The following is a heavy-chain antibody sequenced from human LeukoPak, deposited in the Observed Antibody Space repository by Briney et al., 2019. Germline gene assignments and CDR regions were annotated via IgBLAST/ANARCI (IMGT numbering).Heavy chain of an antibody. J-gene: IGHJ4*02. CDR3: AKAPSVTGYSGYDYLPFDY. D-gene: IGHD5-12*01. CDR2: ISGSGGST. Sequence: GGSLRLSCAASGFTFSSYAMSWVRQAPGKGLEWVSAISGSGGSTYYADSVKGRYTISRDNSKNTLYLQMNSLRAEDTAVYYCAKAPSVTGYSGYDYLPFDYWGQGTLVTVS. CDR1: GFTFSSYA. V-gene: IGHV3-23*01.